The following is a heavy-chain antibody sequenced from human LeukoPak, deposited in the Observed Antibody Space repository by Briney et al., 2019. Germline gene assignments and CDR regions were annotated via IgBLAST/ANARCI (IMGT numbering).Heavy chain of an antibody. CDR1: GYTFISYY. D-gene: IGHD4-11*01. CDR2: INPSGGST. Sequence: GASVKVSCKASGYTFISYYMHWVRQAPGQGLEWMGIINPSGGSTGYAQKFQGRVTMTRDTSTSTVYMELSSLRSEDTAVYYCARDPYSNYYFDYWGQGTLVTVSS. J-gene: IGHJ4*02. V-gene: IGHV1-46*01. CDR3: ARDPYSNYYFDY.